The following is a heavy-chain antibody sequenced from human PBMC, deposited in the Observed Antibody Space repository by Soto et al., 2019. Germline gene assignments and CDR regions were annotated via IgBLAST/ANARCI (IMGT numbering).Heavy chain of an antibody. D-gene: IGHD6-13*01. J-gene: IGHJ1*01. V-gene: IGHV4-4*02. CDR2: IYHSGST. CDR1: GGSISSSNW. Sequence: QVQLQESGPGLVKPSGTLSLTCAVSGGSISSSNWWSWVRQPPGKGLEWIGEIYHSGSTNYNPSLKCRVTISVDKSKNHFSLKLSSVTAPYPAVYYWARVGGSSWYRYFQHWGQGPLVTVSS. CDR3: ARVGGSSWYRYFQH.